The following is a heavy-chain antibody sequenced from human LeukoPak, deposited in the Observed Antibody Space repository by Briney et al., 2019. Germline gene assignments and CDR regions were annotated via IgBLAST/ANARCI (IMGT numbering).Heavy chain of an antibody. CDR3: ARGEGVVVVTAIRDFDY. V-gene: IGHV3-21*01. Sequence: GGSLRLSCAASGFTFSSYSMNWVRQAPGKGLEWVSSISSSSSYIYYADSAKGRFTISRDNAKNSLYLQMNSLRAEDTAVYYCARGEGVVVVTAIRDFDYWGQGTLVTVSS. CDR1: GFTFSSYS. D-gene: IGHD2-21*02. CDR2: ISSSSSYI. J-gene: IGHJ4*02.